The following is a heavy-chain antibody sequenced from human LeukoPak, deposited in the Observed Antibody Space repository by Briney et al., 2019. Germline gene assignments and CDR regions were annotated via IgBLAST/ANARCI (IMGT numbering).Heavy chain of an antibody. CDR1: GFTFSSFG. D-gene: IGHD3-10*01. Sequence: PGGSLRLSCAASGFTFSSFGMHWVRQAPGEGVEWVAVIWYDGSNKYYADSVKGGFTISRDNSKNTLYLQMNGLRAEDTAVYYCARDSFGLQDSWGQGTLVTVSS. CDR3: ARDSFGLQDS. J-gene: IGHJ4*02. V-gene: IGHV3-33*01. CDR2: IWYDGSNK.